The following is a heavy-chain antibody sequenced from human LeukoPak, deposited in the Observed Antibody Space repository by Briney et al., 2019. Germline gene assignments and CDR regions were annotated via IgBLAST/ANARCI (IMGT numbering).Heavy chain of an antibody. D-gene: IGHD2-15*01. CDR1: GGSISSYY. J-gene: IGHJ4*02. CDR2: IYYTGST. CDR3: ARDLPYCSGGSCYHSN. Sequence: PSETLSLTCTVSGGSISSYYWSWIRQPPGKGLEWIGYIYYTGSTNYNPSLKSRVTISVDTSKNHFSLKLSSVTAADTAVYYCARDLPYCSGGSCYHSNWGQGTLVTVSS. V-gene: IGHV4-59*01.